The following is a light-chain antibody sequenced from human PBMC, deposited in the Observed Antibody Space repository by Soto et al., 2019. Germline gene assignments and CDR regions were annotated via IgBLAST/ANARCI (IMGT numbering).Light chain of an antibody. J-gene: IGLJ1*01. Sequence: QSALTQPASVSGSPGQSITISCTGTSSDVGSYNYVSWYLQYPGKAPKLIIYEVSNRPSGVSNRFSGSKSGNTASLTISWLQAEDEADYFCSSYSASSTPVFGTGTKLTVL. V-gene: IGLV2-14*01. CDR3: SSYSASSTPV. CDR2: EVS. CDR1: SSDVGSYNY.